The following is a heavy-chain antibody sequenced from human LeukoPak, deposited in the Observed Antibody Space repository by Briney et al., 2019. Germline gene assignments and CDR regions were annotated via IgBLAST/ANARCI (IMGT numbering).Heavy chain of an antibody. CDR3: AKEKGYSYGYWYFDY. J-gene: IGHJ4*02. Sequence: EGVXXISYDGSNKYYADSVKGRFTISRDNSKNTLYLQMNSLRAEDTAVYYCAKEKGYSYGYWYFDYWGQGTLVTVSS. D-gene: IGHD5-18*01. V-gene: IGHV3-30*18. CDR2: ISYDGSNK.